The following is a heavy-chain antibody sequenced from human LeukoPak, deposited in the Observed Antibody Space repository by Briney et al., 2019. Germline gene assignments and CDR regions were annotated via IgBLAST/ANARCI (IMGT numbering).Heavy chain of an antibody. CDR2: ISSSSSYI. Sequence: GGSLRLSCAASGFTFSSYSMNWVRQAPGKGLEWVSSISSSSSYIYYADSVKGRFTISRDNAKNSLYLQMNSLRAEDTAVDYWAREVGTKGRGVIESTLFDPWGQGTLVTVSS. CDR3: AREVGTKGRGVIESTLFDP. V-gene: IGHV3-21*01. D-gene: IGHD3-10*01. CDR1: GFTFSSYS. J-gene: IGHJ5*02.